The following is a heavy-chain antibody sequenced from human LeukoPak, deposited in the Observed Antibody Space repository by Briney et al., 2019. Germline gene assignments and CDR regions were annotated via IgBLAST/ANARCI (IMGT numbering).Heavy chain of an antibody. CDR2: ISSGSSTI. D-gene: IGHD3-22*01. CDR3: ARGGYDSRGYYFNAFDI. Sequence: PTGGSLRLSCAASGFTFSSYSMNWVRQAPGKGLEWVSYISSGSSTIYYADSVEGRFTISRDNAQNSLYVQMNSLRAEDTAVYYCARGGYDSRGYYFNAFDIWGQGTMVTVSS. CDR1: GFTFSSYS. V-gene: IGHV3-48*04. J-gene: IGHJ3*02.